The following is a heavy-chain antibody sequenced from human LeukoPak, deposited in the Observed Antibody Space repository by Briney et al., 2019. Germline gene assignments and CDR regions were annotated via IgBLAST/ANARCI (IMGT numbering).Heavy chain of an antibody. CDR1: GFTFSSYA. J-gene: IGHJ4*02. V-gene: IGHV3-23*01. CDR3: AKSQTRYCSGGSCYLDY. D-gene: IGHD2-15*01. Sequence: PGGSLRLSCAASGFTFSSYAMSWVRQAPGKGLEWVSAISGSGGSTYYADSVKGRFTISRDNSKNTLYLQMNSLRAEDTAVYYCAKSQTRYCSGGSCYLDYWGQGTLVTVSS. CDR2: ISGSGGST.